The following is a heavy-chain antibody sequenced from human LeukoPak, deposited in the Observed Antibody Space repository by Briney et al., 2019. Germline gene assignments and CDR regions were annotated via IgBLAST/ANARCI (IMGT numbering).Heavy chain of an antibody. CDR1: GFTFSSYS. CDR3: ARDRARLNFDY. D-gene: IGHD6-6*01. Sequence: GGSRRLSCAASGFTFSSYSMNWVRQAPGKGLEWVSSISSSSSYIYYADSVKGRFTISRDNAKNSLYLQMNSLRAEDTAVYYCARDRARLNFDYWGQGTLVTVSS. CDR2: ISSSSSYI. J-gene: IGHJ4*02. V-gene: IGHV3-21*01.